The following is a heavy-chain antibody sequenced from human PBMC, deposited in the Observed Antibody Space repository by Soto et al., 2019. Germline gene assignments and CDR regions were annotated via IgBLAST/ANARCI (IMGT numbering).Heavy chain of an antibody. CDR2: IRSKANSYAT. D-gene: IGHD1-7*01. Sequence: EVQLVESGGGLVQPGGSLKLSCAASGFTFSGSAMHWVRQASGKGLEWVGRIRSKANSYATAHAASVKGRFTISRDDSKNTAYLQMNSLKTEDTAVYYCTTITGTINYYWGQGTLVTASS. CDR1: GFTFSGSA. CDR3: TTITGTINYY. J-gene: IGHJ4*02. V-gene: IGHV3-73*02.